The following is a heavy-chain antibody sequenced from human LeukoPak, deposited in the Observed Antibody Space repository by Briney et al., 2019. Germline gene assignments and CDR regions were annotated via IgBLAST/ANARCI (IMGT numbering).Heavy chain of an antibody. CDR2: ISGSGGST. CDR3: ARVRLGEFPFDY. D-gene: IGHD3-16*01. J-gene: IGHJ4*02. V-gene: IGHV3-23*01. Sequence: GGSLRLSSAASGFTFSSYAMSWVRQAPGEGLEWVSAISGSGGSTYYADSVKGRFTISRDNSKNTLYLQMNGLRAEDAAVYYCARVRLGEFPFDYWGQGTLVTVSS. CDR1: GFTFSSYA.